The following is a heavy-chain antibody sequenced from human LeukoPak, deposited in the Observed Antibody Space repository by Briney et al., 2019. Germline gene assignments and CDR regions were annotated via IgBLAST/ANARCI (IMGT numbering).Heavy chain of an antibody. D-gene: IGHD1-26*01. Sequence: GGSLRLSCAASGFTFSSYAMSWVRQAPGKGLEWVSAISGSGGSTYYADSVKGRFTISRDNSKNTLYLQMNSLRAEDTAVYYCARAPLPGHYFDYWGQGTLVTVSS. CDR2: ISGSGGST. CDR3: ARAPLPGHYFDY. CDR1: GFTFSSYA. V-gene: IGHV3-23*01. J-gene: IGHJ4*02.